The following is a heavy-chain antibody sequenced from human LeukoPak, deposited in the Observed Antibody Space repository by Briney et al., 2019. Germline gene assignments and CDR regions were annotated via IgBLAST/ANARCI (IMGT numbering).Heavy chain of an antibody. D-gene: IGHD6-6*01. V-gene: IGHV4-59*08. CDR2: IYTSGST. CDR1: GGSNSNYY. Sequence: SETLSLTCTVSGGSNSNYYWSWIRQPPGKGLEWIGYIYTSGSTNYNPSLKSRVTISVDTSKNQFSLKLSSVTAADTAVYYCARHISSGFDPWGQGTLVTVSS. CDR3: ARHISSGFDP. J-gene: IGHJ5*02.